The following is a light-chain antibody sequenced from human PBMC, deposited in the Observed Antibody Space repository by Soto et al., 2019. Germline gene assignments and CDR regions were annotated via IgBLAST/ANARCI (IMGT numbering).Light chain of an antibody. J-gene: IGKJ1*01. CDR3: QQYNSYWT. CDR1: QSISSW. CDR2: DAS. V-gene: IGKV1-5*01. Sequence: GARVTITCRASQSISSWLAWDQQKPGKAPKLLIYDASSLESGVPSRFSGSGTGTEFTLTISSLQPDDFATYYCQQYNSYWTFGQGTKVEIK.